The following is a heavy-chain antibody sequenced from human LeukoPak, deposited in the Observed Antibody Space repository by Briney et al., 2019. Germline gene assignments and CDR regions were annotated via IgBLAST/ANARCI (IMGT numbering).Heavy chain of an antibody. CDR2: IYTSGST. J-gene: IGHJ5*02. Sequence: PSETLSLTCAVYGGSFSGYYWSWIRQPAGKGLEWIGRIYTSGSTNYNPSLKSRVTMSVDTSKNQFSLKLSSVTAADTAVYYCARVSYYGSGSYGRFWFDPWGQGTLVTVSS. D-gene: IGHD3-10*01. CDR3: ARVSYYGSGSYGRFWFDP. CDR1: GGSFSGYY. V-gene: IGHV4-59*10.